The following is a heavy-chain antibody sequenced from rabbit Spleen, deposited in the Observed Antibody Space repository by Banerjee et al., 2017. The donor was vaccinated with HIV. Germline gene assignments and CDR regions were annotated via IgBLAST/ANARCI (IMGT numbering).Heavy chain of an antibody. CDR3: ARDGAGGSYFAL. V-gene: IGHV1S40*01. CDR2: IYTGNGHI. CDR1: GFSFSRSYD. Sequence: QSLEESGGGLVQPGASLTLTCTASGFSFSRSYDMCWVRQAPGKGLEWIGCIYTGNGHIHYASWAKGRFTISITSSTTVTLQMTGLTVADTATYFCARDGAGGSYFALWGQGTLVTVS. D-gene: IGHD8-1*01. J-gene: IGHJ6*01.